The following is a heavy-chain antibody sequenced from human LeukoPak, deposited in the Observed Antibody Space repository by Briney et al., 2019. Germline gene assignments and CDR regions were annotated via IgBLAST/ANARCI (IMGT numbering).Heavy chain of an antibody. J-gene: IGHJ4*02. CDR3: AYASSVAGNI. CDR1: GGSFSGYY. Sequence: MSSETLSLTCAVYGGSFSGYYWSWIRQPPGKGLEWIGEINHSGSTNYNPSLKSRVTISVDTSNNQFSLRLSSVAAAGKAVYYCAYASSVAGNIWGQGTMVTVSS. V-gene: IGHV4-34*01. D-gene: IGHD6-19*01. CDR2: INHSGST.